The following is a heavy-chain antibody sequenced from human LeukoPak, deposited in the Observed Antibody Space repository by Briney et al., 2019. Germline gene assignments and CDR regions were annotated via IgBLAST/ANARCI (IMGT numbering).Heavy chain of an antibody. V-gene: IGHV1-69*05. D-gene: IGHD3-10*01. CDR3: TMVWGAYDAFDI. CDR2: IIPIFGTA. J-gene: IGHJ3*02. CDR1: GGTFSSYA. Sequence: ASVKVSCKASGGTFSSYAISWVRQAPGQGLEWMGRIIPIFGTANYAQKFQGRVTITTDESTSTAYMELSSLRSEDTAVYYCTMVWGAYDAFDIWGQGTMVAVSS.